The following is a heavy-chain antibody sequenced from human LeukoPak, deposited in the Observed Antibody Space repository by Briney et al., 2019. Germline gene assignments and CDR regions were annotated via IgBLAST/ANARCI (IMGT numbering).Heavy chain of an antibody. CDR1: GGTFSSYA. CDR2: IIPIFGTA. J-gene: IGHJ3*02. D-gene: IGHD1-1*01. Sequence: ASAKVSCKASGGTFSSYAISWVRQAPGQGLEWMGGIIPIFGTANYAQKFQGRVTITADESTSTAYMELSSLRSEDTAVYYCARRLERRSAFDIWGQGTMVTVSS. CDR3: ARRLERRSAFDI. V-gene: IGHV1-69*13.